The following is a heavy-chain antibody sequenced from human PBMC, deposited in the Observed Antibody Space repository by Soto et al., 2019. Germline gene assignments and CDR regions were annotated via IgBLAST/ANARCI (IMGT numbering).Heavy chain of an antibody. Sequence: QVQLVQSGAEVKKPGASVKVSCKASGYTFTSYGISWVRQAPGQGLEWMGWISAYNGNTNYAQKLQGRVTMTTDTSTSTAYMELRSVRSDDTAVYYCARDRRIVVVVAATRAFDIWGQGTMVTVSS. CDR1: GYTFTSYG. D-gene: IGHD2-15*01. J-gene: IGHJ3*02. CDR2: ISAYNGNT. V-gene: IGHV1-18*01. CDR3: ARDRRIVVVVAATRAFDI.